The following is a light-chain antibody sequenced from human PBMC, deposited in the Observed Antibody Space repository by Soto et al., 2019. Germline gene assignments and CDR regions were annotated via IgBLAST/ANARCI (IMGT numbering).Light chain of an antibody. Sequence: SYELTQPPSVSVSPGQTASITCSGDKSGDKYACWYQQKPGQSPVLVIYQDRKRPSGIPERFSGSNSGNTATLTISGTQDMDEDDYSCQAWDSSTAVFGGGTKLTVL. CDR3: QAWDSSTAV. V-gene: IGLV3-1*01. CDR1: KSGDKY. CDR2: QDR. J-gene: IGLJ2*01.